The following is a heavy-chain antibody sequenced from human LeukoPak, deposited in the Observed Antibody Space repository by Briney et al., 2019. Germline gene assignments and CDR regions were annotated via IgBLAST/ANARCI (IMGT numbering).Heavy chain of an antibody. D-gene: IGHD6-13*01. CDR3: ARSSGWWALDY. CDR2: IDSAGTT. V-gene: IGHV4-39*07. CDR1: GFSFDSYS. Sequence: PSETLSLTCSVSGFSFDSYSCHWVRQPPGKGLEDLAAIDSAGTTYFTPSLKSRLSISVDRSKSQCSLKLSSVTAADTVVYYCARSSGWWALDYWGQGTLVAVSS. J-gene: IGHJ4*02.